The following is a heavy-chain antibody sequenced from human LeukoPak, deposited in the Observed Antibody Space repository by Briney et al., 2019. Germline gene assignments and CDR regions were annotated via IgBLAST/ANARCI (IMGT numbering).Heavy chain of an antibody. Sequence: PSETLSLTCTVSGGSISSSSYYWGWIRQPPGKGLEWIGSIYYSGSTYYNPSLKSRVTISVDTSKNQFSLKLSSVTAADTAVYYCARALDQRITIFGVVTGPFDYWGQGTLVTVSS. D-gene: IGHD3-3*01. CDR3: ARALDQRITIFGVVTGPFDY. V-gene: IGHV4-39*07. J-gene: IGHJ4*02. CDR2: IYYSGST. CDR1: GGSISSSSYY.